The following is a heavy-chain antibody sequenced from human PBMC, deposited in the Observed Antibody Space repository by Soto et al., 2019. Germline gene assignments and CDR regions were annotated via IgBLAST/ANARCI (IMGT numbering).Heavy chain of an antibody. D-gene: IGHD3-22*01. J-gene: IGHJ4*02. CDR2: IKNQTDGGTT. CDR3: TTFRYFYDSSGYYLWDF. V-gene: IGHV3-15*07. CDR1: GVTFSSAW. Sequence: PGGSLRLSCAASGVTFSSAWMNWVRQAPGKGLEWVGRIKNQTDGGTTDYAAPVKGRFTISRDDSKNTLYLQMDSLKTEDTAVYFCTTFRYFYDSSGYYLWDFWGQGTLVTVSS.